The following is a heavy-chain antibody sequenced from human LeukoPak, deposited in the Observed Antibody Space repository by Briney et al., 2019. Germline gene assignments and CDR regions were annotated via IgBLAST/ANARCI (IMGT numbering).Heavy chain of an antibody. CDR3: ARSNLYCSGGSCYFHGYYYMDV. J-gene: IGHJ6*03. V-gene: IGHV1-2*02. Sequence: ASVTVSFMASGYTFTDYYMHWVRQAPGQGVEGMGWINPNSGGTNYAQKFQGRVTMTRDTSISTAYMELSRLRSDDTAVYYCARSNLYCSGGSCYFHGYYYMDVWGKGTTVTISS. CDR1: GYTFTDYY. CDR2: INPNSGGT. D-gene: IGHD2-15*01.